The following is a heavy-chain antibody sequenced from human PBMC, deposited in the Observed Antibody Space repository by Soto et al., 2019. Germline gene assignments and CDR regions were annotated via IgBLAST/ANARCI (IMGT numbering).Heavy chain of an antibody. CDR3: ARDQEDIVVVPAAGGYYYYYGMDV. V-gene: IGHV6-1*01. CDR1: GDSVSSNSAA. J-gene: IGHJ6*02. D-gene: IGHD2-2*01. CDR2: TYYRSKWYN. Sequence: QTLSLTCAISGDSVSSNSAAWNWIRQSPSRGLEWLGRTYYRSKWYNDYAVSVKSRITINPDTSKNQFSLQLNSVTPEDTAVYYCARDQEDIVVVPAAGGYYYYYGMDVWGQGTTVTVSS.